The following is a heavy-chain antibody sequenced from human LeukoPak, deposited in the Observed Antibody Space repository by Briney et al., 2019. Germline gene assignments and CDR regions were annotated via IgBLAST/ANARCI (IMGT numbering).Heavy chain of an antibody. J-gene: IGHJ4*02. CDR2: IWYDGSNK. V-gene: IGHV3-33*01. CDR1: GFTFSSYG. D-gene: IGHD4-17*01. CDR3: ARGYYGDYVRTGLDY. Sequence: PGGSLRLSFAASGFTFSSYGMPWFRQAPGKGLEWVAVIWYDGSNKYYADSVKGRLTISRDNSKNTLYLQMNSLRAEDTAVYYCARGYYGDYVRTGLDYWGQGTLVTVSS.